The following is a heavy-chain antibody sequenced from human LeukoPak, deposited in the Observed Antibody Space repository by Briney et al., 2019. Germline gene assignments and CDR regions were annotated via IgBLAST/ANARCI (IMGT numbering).Heavy chain of an antibody. V-gene: IGHV1-24*01. CDR3: ATEFGYPQTNWFDP. Sequence: ASVKVSCKVSGYTLTELSMHWVRQAPGKGLEWMGGFDPEDGETIYAQKFQGRVTMTEDTSTDTAYMELSSLRSEDTAVYYYATEFGYPQTNWFDPWGQGTLVTVSS. J-gene: IGHJ5*02. CDR2: FDPEDGET. D-gene: IGHD3-22*01. CDR1: GYTLTELS.